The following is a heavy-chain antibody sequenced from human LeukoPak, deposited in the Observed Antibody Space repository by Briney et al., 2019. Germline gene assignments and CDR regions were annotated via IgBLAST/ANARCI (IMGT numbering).Heavy chain of an antibody. CDR1: GGSISSGGYY. CDR2: IYYSGST. V-gene: IGHV4-31*03. Sequence: SQTLSLTCTVSGGSISSGGYYWSWIRQHPGKGLEWIGYIYYSGSTYCNPSLKSRVTISVDTSKNQFSLKLSSVTAADTAVYYCARETYYYDSSGLGGGPLLDYWGQGTLVTVSS. J-gene: IGHJ4*02. CDR3: ARETYYYDSSGLGGGPLLDY. D-gene: IGHD3-22*01.